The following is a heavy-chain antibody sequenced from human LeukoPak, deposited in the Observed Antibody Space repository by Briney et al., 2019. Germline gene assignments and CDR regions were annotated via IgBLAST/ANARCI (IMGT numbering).Heavy chain of an antibody. J-gene: IGHJ4*02. V-gene: IGHV3-66*01. D-gene: IGHD3-10*01. CDR3: ARLVRGINADC. CDR1: GFAVISNY. CDR2: RHSDGTP. Sequence: GGSLRLSCAASGFAVISNYMSWVRQAPGKGLEWVSFRHSDGTPSYADSVKGRFTISGDNSENSLYLQMNNLRVEDTAVYYCARLVRGINADCWGQGTLVTVSS.